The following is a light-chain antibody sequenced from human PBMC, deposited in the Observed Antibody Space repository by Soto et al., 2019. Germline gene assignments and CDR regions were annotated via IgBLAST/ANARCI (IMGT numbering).Light chain of an antibody. CDR1: SSNIGSNT. CDR2: SNN. V-gene: IGLV1-44*01. Sequence: QSVLTQPPSASGTPGQRVTISCSGSSSNIGSNTVNWYQQLPGTAPNLLIYSNNQRPSGVPDRFSGSRSGTSASLAISGLQSEDEGDYYCAAWDDSLNGRGVFGGGTKLTVL. J-gene: IGLJ3*02. CDR3: AAWDDSLNGRGV.